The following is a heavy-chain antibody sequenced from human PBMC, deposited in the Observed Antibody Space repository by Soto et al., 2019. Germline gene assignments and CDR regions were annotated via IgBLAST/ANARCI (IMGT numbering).Heavy chain of an antibody. CDR2: VNPSGGHT. Sequence: QVQLMQSGAEVKKPGASVKVSCKASGDTFTEYYIHWVRQAPGQGLEWMGTVNPSGGHTTYAKHLLCRVPMTRNKASSTLYMALTSLTSEDTAVYYCARWGHVVVVTAALDYWGQGTLVTVSS. CDR1: GDTFTEYY. CDR3: ARWGHVVVVTAALDY. V-gene: IGHV1-46*01. J-gene: IGHJ4*02. D-gene: IGHD2-21*02.